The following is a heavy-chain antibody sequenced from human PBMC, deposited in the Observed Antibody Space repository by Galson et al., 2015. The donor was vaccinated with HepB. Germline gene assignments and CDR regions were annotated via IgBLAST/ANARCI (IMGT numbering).Heavy chain of an antibody. CDR1: GFTFRSYW. CDR2: IKQDGSAK. J-gene: IGHJ4*02. Sequence: SLRLSCAASGFTFRSYWVGWARQAPGKGLEWVANIKQDGSAKFYADSVKGRFTISRDNAENSLYLQMNSLRVEDTAVYYCVRDFYGSGSYYSDYWGQGTLVTVSS. D-gene: IGHD3-10*01. CDR3: VRDFYGSGSYYSDY. V-gene: IGHV3-7*03.